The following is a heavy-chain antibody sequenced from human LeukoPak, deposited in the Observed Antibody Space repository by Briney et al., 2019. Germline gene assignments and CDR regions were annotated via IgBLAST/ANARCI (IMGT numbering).Heavy chain of an antibody. CDR1: GGSISSGGYS. CDR3: ASQVAVAGTVRDY. Sequence: SETLSLTCAVSGGSISSGGYSWSWIRQPPGKGLEWIGYIYHSGSTNYNPSLKSRVTISVDTSKNQFSLKLSSVTAADTAVYYCASQVAVAGTVRDYWGQGTLVTVSS. D-gene: IGHD6-19*01. V-gene: IGHV4-30-2*01. CDR2: IYHSGST. J-gene: IGHJ4*02.